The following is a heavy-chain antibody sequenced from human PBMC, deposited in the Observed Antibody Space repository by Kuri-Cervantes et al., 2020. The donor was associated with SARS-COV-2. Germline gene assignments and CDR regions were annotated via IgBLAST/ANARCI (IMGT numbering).Heavy chain of an antibody. CDR2: IYYSGST. D-gene: IGHD3-3*01. J-gene: IGHJ4*02. CDR1: GFTFSSYA. V-gene: IGHV4-39*01. CDR3: ARLVPYYDFWSGSYYFDY. Sequence: GSLRLSCAASGFTFSSYAMSWVRQPPGKGLEWIGSIYYSGSTYYNPSLKSRVTISVDTSKNQFPLKLSSVTAADTAVYYCARLVPYYDFWSGSYYFDYWGQGTLVTVSS.